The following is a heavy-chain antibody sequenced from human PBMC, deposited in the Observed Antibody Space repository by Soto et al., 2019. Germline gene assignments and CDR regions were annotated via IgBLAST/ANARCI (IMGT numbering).Heavy chain of an antibody. V-gene: IGHV5-51*01. J-gene: IGHJ4*02. CDR3: ARLVNTATVIDPDY. CDR2: IYPGDSDT. CDR1: GYSFSSYW. Sequence: GGSLKISCKASGYSFSSYWIAWVRQMTGKGLEWMGIIYPGDSDTRYSPSFQGQVTISADRSISTAYLQWSSLKASDIAMYYCARLVNTATVIDPDYWGQGTPVTVSS. D-gene: IGHD5-18*01.